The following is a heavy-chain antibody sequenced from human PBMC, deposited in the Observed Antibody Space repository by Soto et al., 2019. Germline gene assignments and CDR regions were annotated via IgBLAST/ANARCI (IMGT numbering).Heavy chain of an antibody. CDR3: ARLRRESYYGMDV. J-gene: IGHJ6*02. Sequence: GETLKISCKGSGYSFTSYWIGWVRQMPGKGLEWMGIIYPGDSDTRYSPSFQGQVTISADKSISTAYLQWSSLKASDTAMYYCARLRRESYYGMDVWGQGTTVTVSS. V-gene: IGHV5-51*01. CDR2: IYPGDSDT. CDR1: GYSFTSYW. D-gene: IGHD1-26*01.